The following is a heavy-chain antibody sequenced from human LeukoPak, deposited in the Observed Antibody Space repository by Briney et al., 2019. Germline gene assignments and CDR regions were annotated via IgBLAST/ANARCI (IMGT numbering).Heavy chain of an antibody. J-gene: IGHJ6*03. CDR1: GYTFSNFD. CDR2: MHPGSGDT. CDR3: ARSRRGYYMDV. Sequence: ASVKVSCKASGYTFSNFDVNWVRQAPGQGLEWMAWMHPGSGDTGYEGKFQARLTMSSNTSITTASMELCSLTSEDTAVYYCARSRRGYYMDVWGKGTTVIVSS. V-gene: IGHV1-8*02.